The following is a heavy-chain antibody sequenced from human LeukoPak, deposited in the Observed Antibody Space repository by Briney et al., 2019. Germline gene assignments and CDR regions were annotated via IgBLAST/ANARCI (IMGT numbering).Heavy chain of an antibody. CDR3: ARERYYDSSGYYYSHDTFDI. V-gene: IGHV3-74*01. D-gene: IGHD3-22*01. CDR2: INSDGSST. J-gene: IGHJ3*02. Sequence: GGSLRLSCAASGFTFSSYWMHWVRQAPGKGLVWVSRINSDGSSTSYADSVKGRFTISRDNAKNTLYLQMNSLRAEDTAVYYCARERYYDSSGYYYSHDTFDIWGQGTMVTVSS. CDR1: GFTFSSYW.